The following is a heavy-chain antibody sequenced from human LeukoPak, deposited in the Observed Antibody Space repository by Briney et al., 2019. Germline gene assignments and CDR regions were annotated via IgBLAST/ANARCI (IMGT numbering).Heavy chain of an antibody. D-gene: IGHD3-3*01. V-gene: IGHV3-23*01. CDR3: AKERWPYYDFWSGYYTDYYFDY. Sequence: GGSLRLSCAASGFTFSSYAMSWVRQAPGKGLEWVSAISGSGGSTYYADSVKGRFTISRDNSKNTLYLQMNSLRAEDTAVYYCAKERWPYYDFWSGYYTDYYFDYWGQGTLVTVSS. CDR2: ISGSGGST. CDR1: GFTFSSYA. J-gene: IGHJ4*02.